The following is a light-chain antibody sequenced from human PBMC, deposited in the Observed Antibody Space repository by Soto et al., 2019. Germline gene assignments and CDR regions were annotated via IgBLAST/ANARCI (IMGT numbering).Light chain of an antibody. V-gene: IGKV3-20*01. CDR2: GAS. CDR1: QTVPNNY. J-gene: IGKJ4*01. CDR3: QQYGASPLT. Sequence: PGDGVSLSCRASQTVPNNYLAWYQQKPDQAPRRLIFGASNSATGIPDRFGGSWSGTDFTLSISRLEPEDFAVYYCQQYGASPLTFGGGARLEVK.